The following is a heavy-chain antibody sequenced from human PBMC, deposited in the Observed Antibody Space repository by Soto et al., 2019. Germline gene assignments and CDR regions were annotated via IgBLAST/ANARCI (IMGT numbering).Heavy chain of an antibody. J-gene: IGHJ4*02. V-gene: IGHV4-4*02. CDR3: ASRDPGTSVDY. CDR1: GGSFTSNNW. Sequence: SETLSLTCAVSGGSFTSNNWWTWVRQPPGQGLEWIGEIYRTGSTNYNPSLKSRVTISLDKSENQFSLKVTSLTAADTAVYYCASRDPGTSVDYWGQGTLVTVSP. D-gene: IGHD1-7*01. CDR2: IYRTGST.